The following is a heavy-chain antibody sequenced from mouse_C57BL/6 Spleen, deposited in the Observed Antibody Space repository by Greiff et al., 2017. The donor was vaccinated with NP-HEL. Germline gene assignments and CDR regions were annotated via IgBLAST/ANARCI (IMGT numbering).Heavy chain of an antibody. CDR3: ARSTVVATSYWYFDV. CDR2: INPSSGYT. V-gene: IGHV1-4*01. J-gene: IGHJ1*03. CDR1: GYTFTSYT. D-gene: IGHD1-1*01. Sequence: QVQLQQSGAELARPGASVKMSCKASGYTFTSYTMHWVKQRPGQGLEWIGYINPSSGYTNYNQKFKDKATLTADKSSSTAYMQLSSLTSEDSAVYYCARSTVVATSYWYFDVWGTGTTVTVSS.